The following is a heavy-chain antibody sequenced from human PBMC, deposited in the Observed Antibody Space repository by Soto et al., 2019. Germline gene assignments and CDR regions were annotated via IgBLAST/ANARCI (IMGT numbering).Heavy chain of an antibody. Sequence: XGTLALTCTVSGGSISSSSYYWGWIREPPGKGLEWIGSIYYSGSTYYNPSLKSRVTISVDTSKNQFSLKLSSVTAADTAVYYCARLNRYCSSTSCYTGVYNWFDPWGQGTLVTVSS. CDR2: IYYSGST. J-gene: IGHJ5*02. D-gene: IGHD2-2*02. CDR3: ARLNRYCSSTSCYTGVYNWFDP. V-gene: IGHV4-39*01. CDR1: GGSISSSSYY.